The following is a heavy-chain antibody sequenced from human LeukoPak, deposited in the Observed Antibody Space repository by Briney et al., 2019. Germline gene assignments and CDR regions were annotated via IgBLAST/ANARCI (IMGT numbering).Heavy chain of an antibody. V-gene: IGHV4-34*01. CDR3: ARLGDIVYYYYYMDV. Sequence: SSETLSLTCAVYGESFSGYYWSWIRQPPGKGLEWIGEINHSGSTNYNPSLKSRVTISVATSKNQFSLMLSSVTAADTAVYYCARLGDIVYYYYYMDVWGKGTTVTISS. CDR2: INHSGST. CDR1: GESFSGYY. D-gene: IGHD2-15*01. J-gene: IGHJ6*03.